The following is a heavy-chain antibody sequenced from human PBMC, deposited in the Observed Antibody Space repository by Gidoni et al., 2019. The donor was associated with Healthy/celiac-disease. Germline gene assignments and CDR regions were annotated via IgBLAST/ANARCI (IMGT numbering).Heavy chain of an antibody. D-gene: IGHD2-15*01. V-gene: IGHV4-34*01. CDR3: ASGHPEVENFDY. J-gene: IGHJ4*02. CDR1: GGSFSGYY. CDR2: INHSGST. Sequence: QVQLQQWGAGLLKPSETLSLTCAVYGGSFSGYYWSWIRQPPGKGLEWIGEINHSGSTNYNPSLKSRVTISVDTSKNQFSLKLSSVTAADTAVYYCASGHPEVENFDYWGQGTLVTVSS.